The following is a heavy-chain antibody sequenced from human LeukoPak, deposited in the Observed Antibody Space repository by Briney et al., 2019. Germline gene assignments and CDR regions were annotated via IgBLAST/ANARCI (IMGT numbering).Heavy chain of an antibody. CDR2: IYYSGST. CDR3: ARDPYYYGSGSSPFDY. J-gene: IGHJ4*02. V-gene: IGHV4-39*07. CDR1: GGSISSSSYY. Sequence: PSETLSLTCTVSGGSISSSSYYWGWIRQPPGKGLEWIGSIYYSGSTYYNPSLKSRVTISVDTSKNQFSLKLSSVTAADTAVYYCARDPYYYGSGSSPFDYWGQGTLVTVSS. D-gene: IGHD3-10*01.